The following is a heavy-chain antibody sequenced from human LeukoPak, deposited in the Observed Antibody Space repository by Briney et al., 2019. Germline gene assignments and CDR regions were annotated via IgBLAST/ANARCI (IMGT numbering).Heavy chain of an antibody. J-gene: IGHJ4*02. CDR3: ASLWRPY. CDR1: GGSISSGGYS. D-gene: IGHD3-10*01. Sequence: SETLSLTCAVSGGSISSGGYSWSWIRQPPGKGLEWIGYIYHSGSTYYNPSLKSRVTISVDRSKNQFSLKLSSVTAADTAVYYCASLWRPYWGQGTLVTVSS. V-gene: IGHV4-30-2*01. CDR2: IYHSGST.